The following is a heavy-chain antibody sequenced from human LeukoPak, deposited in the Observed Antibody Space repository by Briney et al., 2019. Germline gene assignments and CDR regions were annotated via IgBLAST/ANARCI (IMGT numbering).Heavy chain of an antibody. J-gene: IGHJ4*02. CDR2: IYYSGST. D-gene: IGHD2-2*01. V-gene: IGHV4-39*01. CDR1: GGSVSSGGYF. Sequence: SETLSLTCTVSGGSVSSGGYFWSWIRQPPGKGLEWIGSIYYSGSTYYNPSLKSRVTISIDTSKNQFSLKLSSVTAADTAVYCCARHSSCSSTSCYSFDYWGQGTLVTVSS. CDR3: ARHSSCSSTSCYSFDY.